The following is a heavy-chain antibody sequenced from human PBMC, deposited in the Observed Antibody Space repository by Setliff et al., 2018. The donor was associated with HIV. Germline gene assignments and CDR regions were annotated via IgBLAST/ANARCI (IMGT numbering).Heavy chain of an antibody. V-gene: IGHV1-8*02. Sequence: GASVKVSCKASGGTFTNYDINWVRQATGQGLEWMGWMNPNNDNTGYAQKFQGRVTMTKNTSISTAYMELSSLRSEDTAVYYCARVVTGTYDAFDIWGQGTMVTVSS. CDR3: ARVVTGTYDAFDI. J-gene: IGHJ3*02. CDR1: GGTFTNYD. D-gene: IGHD1-7*01. CDR2: MNPNNDNT.